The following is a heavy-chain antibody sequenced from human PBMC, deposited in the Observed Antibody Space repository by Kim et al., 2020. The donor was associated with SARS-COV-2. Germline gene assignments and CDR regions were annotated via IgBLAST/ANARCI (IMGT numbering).Heavy chain of an antibody. CDR2: I. J-gene: IGHJ4*02. V-gene: IGHV3-48*03. D-gene: IGHD4-4*01. Sequence: IYYTDSVRGRFTISRDNDKNSLYLQMNSLRAEDTAVYYCARGPNYSPFDYWGQGTLVTVSS. CDR3: ARGPNYSPFDY.